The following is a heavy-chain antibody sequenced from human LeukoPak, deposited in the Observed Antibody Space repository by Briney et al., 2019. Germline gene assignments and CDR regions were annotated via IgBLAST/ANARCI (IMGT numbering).Heavy chain of an antibody. J-gene: IGHJ6*03. CDR3: ARDHPSMVRGRDYYMDV. V-gene: IGHV1-69*05. CDR2: IIPIFGTA. D-gene: IGHD3-10*01. Sequence: GASVKVSCKASGGTFSSYAISWVRQAPGQGLEWMGGIIPIFGTANYAQKFQGRVTIITDESTSTAYMELSSLRSEDTAVYYCARDHPSMVRGRDYYMDVWGKGTTVTVSS. CDR1: GGTFSSYA.